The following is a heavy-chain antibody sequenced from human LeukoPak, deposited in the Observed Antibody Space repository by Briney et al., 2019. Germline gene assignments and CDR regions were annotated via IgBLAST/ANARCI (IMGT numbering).Heavy chain of an antibody. CDR1: GVTFSSYW. D-gene: IGHD3-22*01. V-gene: IGHV3-7*01. CDR2: IKEDGGEK. CDR3: ARGRFNYDSTGYSSFYY. Sequence: GGSLRLSCAASGVTFSSYWMSWVRQAPGKGLEWVANIKEDGGEKYYVDSVKGRFTISRDNAKTLVYLQMNSLRAEDTAVYYCARGRFNYDSTGYSSFYYWGQGTLVTVSS. J-gene: IGHJ4*02.